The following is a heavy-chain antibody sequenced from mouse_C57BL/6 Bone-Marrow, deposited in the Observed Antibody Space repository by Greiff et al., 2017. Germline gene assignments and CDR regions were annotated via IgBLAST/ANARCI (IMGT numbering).Heavy chain of an antibody. CDR2: IYPRSGNT. Sequence: VKLQESGAELARPGASVKLSCKASGYTFTSYGISWVKQRTGQGLEWIGEIYPRSGNTYYNEKFKGKAKLTADKSSSTAYMELRSLTSEDSAVYCCARCIYYDYDYDYWGQGTTLTVSS. J-gene: IGHJ2*01. CDR3: ARCIYYDYDYDY. D-gene: IGHD2-4*01. V-gene: IGHV1-81*01. CDR1: GYTFTSYG.